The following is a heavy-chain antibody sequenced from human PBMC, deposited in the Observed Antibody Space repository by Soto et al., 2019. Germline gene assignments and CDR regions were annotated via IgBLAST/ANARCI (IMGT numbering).Heavy chain of an antibody. D-gene: IGHD3-22*01. V-gene: IGHV4-30-2*01. Sequence: SETLSLTCAVSGGSISSGGYSWSWIRQPPGKGLEWIGYIYHSGSTYYNPSLKSRVTISVDRSKNQFSLKLSSVTAADTAVYYCARAMDYYDSSGYSGYFDYWGQGTLVTVSS. J-gene: IGHJ4*02. CDR3: ARAMDYYDSSGYSGYFDY. CDR2: IYHSGST. CDR1: GGSISSGGYS.